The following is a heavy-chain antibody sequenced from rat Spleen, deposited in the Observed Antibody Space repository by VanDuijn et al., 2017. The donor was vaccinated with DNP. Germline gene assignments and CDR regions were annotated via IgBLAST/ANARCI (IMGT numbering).Heavy chain of an antibody. V-gene: IGHV5-31*01. CDR3: TRHQYYDGTYYNWFAY. Sequence: EVQLVESGGGLVQPGRSLKLSCVASGFMFSNYWMTWIRQAPGKGLEWVAYISTAGGSTYYRDSVKGRFTISRDNAKDTLYLQMDSLRSEDTASYYCTRHQYYDGTYYNWFAYWGQGVMVTVSS. J-gene: IGHJ2*01. D-gene: IGHD1-12*02. CDR1: GFMFSNYW. CDR2: ISTAGGST.